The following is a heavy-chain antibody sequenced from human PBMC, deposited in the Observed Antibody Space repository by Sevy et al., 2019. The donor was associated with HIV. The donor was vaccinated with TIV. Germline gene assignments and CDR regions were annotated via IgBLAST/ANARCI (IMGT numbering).Heavy chain of an antibody. Sequence: GGSLRLSCADSGFTFIDYAMHWFRQAPGKGLEWVAVISDDGSKTYYADSVNGRFTISRDNSKNTLYLQMNSLRADDTAVYYCARGRVTSHYFDYWGQGTLVTVSS. CDR1: GFTFIDYA. V-gene: IGHV3-30*04. CDR2: ISDDGSKT. D-gene: IGHD2-21*02. J-gene: IGHJ4*02. CDR3: ARGRVTSHYFDY.